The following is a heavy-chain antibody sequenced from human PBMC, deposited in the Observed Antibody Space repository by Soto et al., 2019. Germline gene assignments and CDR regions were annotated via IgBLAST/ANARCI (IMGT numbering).Heavy chain of an antibody. CDR2: TYYRSKWYN. Sequence: SQTLSLTCAISGDSVSSNSAAWNWIRQSPSRGLEWLGRTYYRSKWYNDYAVSAKSRITINPDTSKNQFSLQLNSVTPEDTAVYYCARFFSQDSSGWPGYYYYGMDVWGQGTTVTVSS. J-gene: IGHJ6*02. D-gene: IGHD6-19*01. V-gene: IGHV6-1*01. CDR3: ARFFSQDSSGWPGYYYYGMDV. CDR1: GDSVSSNSAA.